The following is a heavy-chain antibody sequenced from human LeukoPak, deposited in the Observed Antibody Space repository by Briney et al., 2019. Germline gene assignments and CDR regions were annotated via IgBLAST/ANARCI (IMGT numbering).Heavy chain of an antibody. CDR1: GYTFTSYG. CDR3: ARDWGGNFGELIEAFDI. J-gene: IGHJ3*02. V-gene: IGHV1-18*01. Sequence: ASVKVSCKASGYTFTSYGISWVRQAPGQGLEWMGWISAYNGNTNYAQKLQGRVTMTTDTSTSTAYMELRSLRSDDTAVYYCARDWGGNFGELIEAFDIWGQGAMVTVSS. CDR2: ISAYNGNT. D-gene: IGHD3-10*01.